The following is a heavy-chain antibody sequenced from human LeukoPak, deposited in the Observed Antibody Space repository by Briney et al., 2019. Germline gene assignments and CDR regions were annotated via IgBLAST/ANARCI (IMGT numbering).Heavy chain of an antibody. D-gene: IGHD3-22*01. CDR3: ARDGLGSSGYFDY. CDR2: IIPIFGTA. J-gene: IGHJ4*02. V-gene: IGHV1-69*05. Sequence: PAASVKVSCKASGGTFSSYAISWVRQAPGQGLEWMGGIIPIFGTANYAQKFQGRVTITTDESTSTAYMELSSLRSEDTAVYYCARDGLGSSGYFDYWGQGTLVTVSS. CDR1: GGTFSSYA.